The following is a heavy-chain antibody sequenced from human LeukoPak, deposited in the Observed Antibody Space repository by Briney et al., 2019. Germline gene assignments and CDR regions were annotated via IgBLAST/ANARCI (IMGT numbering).Heavy chain of an antibody. CDR1: GGSFSGYY. CDR3: ARLPLLRFLEWLPNAFDI. V-gene: IGHV4-34*01. Sequence: PSETLSLTCAVYGGSFSGYYWSWIRQPPGKGLEWIGEINHSGSTNYNPSLKSRVTISVDTSKNQFSLKLSSATAADTAVYYCARLPLLRFLEWLPNAFDIWGQGTMVTVSS. CDR2: INHSGST. D-gene: IGHD3-3*01. J-gene: IGHJ3*02.